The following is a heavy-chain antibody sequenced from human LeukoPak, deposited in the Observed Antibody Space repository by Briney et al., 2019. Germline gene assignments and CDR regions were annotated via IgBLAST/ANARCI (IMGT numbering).Heavy chain of an antibody. Sequence: ASETLSLTCTVSGGSISSYYWSWIRQPPGKGLEWIGYIYYSGSTNYNPSLKSRVTISVDTSKNQFSLKLSSVTAADTAVYYCARDYYDSSGYYPALDIWGQGTMVTVSS. CDR2: IYYSGST. V-gene: IGHV4-59*01. D-gene: IGHD3-22*01. CDR3: ARDYYDSSGYYPALDI. J-gene: IGHJ3*02. CDR1: GGSISSYY.